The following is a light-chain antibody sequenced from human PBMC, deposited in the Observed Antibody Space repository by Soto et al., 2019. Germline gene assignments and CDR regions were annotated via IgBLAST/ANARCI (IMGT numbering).Light chain of an antibody. V-gene: IGLV2-11*01. CDR1: NSDVGTYNY. Sequence: QSALTQPRSVSGSPGQSVTISCTGTNSDVGTYNYVSWYQQHPGKAPKLIIYDVTKRPSGVPDRFSGSKSGNTASLAISGLRSEDEADYYCAAWDDSLSGWVFGGGTKLTVL. CDR2: DVT. CDR3: AAWDDSLSGWV. J-gene: IGLJ3*02.